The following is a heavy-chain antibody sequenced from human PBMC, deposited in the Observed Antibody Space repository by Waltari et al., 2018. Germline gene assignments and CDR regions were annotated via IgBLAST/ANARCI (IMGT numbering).Heavy chain of an antibody. D-gene: IGHD6-13*01. CDR2: IYHSGIT. V-gene: IGHV4-4*02. J-gene: IGHJ4*02. CDR3: ARDQVGAAVGTLSLVY. Sequence: QVQLQESGPAVVRPSGTLSSTCGVSGGSISSTNWWSGVRQPPGKGLEWIGEIYHSGITAYNPSLKSRVTISIDKSENQFSLKMTSVSASDTAVYYCARDQVGAAVGTLSLVYWGQGTLVTVSS. CDR1: GGSISSTNW.